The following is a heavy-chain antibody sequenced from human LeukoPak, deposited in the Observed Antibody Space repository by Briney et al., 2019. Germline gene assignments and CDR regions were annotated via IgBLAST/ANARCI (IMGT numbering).Heavy chain of an antibody. Sequence: PGGSLRLSCAASGFTFSSYDMSWVRQAPGKGLEWVSSIFTRGGKTYYADSVKGRFTISRDNSKNTLYLQMNSLRAEDTAVYYCARLLAAAGKGDDYWGQGTLVTVSS. CDR3: ARLLAAAGKGDDY. D-gene: IGHD6-13*01. V-gene: IGHV3-23*01. CDR1: GFTFSSYD. CDR2: IFTRGGKT. J-gene: IGHJ4*02.